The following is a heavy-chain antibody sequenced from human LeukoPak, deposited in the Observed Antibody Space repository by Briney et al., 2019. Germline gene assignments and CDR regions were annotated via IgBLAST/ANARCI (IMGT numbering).Heavy chain of an antibody. Sequence: GGSLRLSCAASGFTLSRHGMHWVRQAPGRGLEWLAVVSDNGGLKYYSDSVKGRFTISRDNAKNTLYLQMNSLRAEDTAVYYCARDSSGYSYGYESLWSVDYWGQGTLVTVSS. CDR3: ARDSSGYSYGYESLWSVDY. V-gene: IGHV3-30*03. CDR2: VSDNGGLK. CDR1: GFTLSRHG. J-gene: IGHJ4*02. D-gene: IGHD5-18*01.